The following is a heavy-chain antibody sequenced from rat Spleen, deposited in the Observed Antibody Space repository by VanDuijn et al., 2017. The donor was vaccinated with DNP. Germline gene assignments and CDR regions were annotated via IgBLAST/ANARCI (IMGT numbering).Heavy chain of an antibody. CDR2: ISSGGNT. Sequence: QVQLKESGPGLVQPSQTLSLTCTVSGFSLTSYGVSWVRQPPGKGLEWIAAISSGGNTYYNSALKSRLSISRDTSKSQVFLKMNSLQTEDTAIYFCTRDDIGTTRFDYWGQGVMVTVSS. J-gene: IGHJ2*01. D-gene: IGHD1-5*01. CDR3: TRDDIGTTRFDY. CDR1: GFSLTSYG. V-gene: IGHV2S12*01.